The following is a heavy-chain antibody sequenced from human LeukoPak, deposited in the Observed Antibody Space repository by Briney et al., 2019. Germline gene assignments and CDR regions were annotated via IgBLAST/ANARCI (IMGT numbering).Heavy chain of an antibody. Sequence: PGGSLRLSCAASGLTFSSYAMNWVRQAPGKGLEWVSSISGSDDSTYYADSVKGRFTISRDDSKNTLYLQMNSLRSEDTAVYYCAKGRSGSPLSDAAFDIWGQGTMVTVSS. V-gene: IGHV3-23*01. CDR3: AKGRSGSPLSDAAFDI. D-gene: IGHD1-26*01. J-gene: IGHJ3*02. CDR2: ISGSDDST. CDR1: GLTFSSYA.